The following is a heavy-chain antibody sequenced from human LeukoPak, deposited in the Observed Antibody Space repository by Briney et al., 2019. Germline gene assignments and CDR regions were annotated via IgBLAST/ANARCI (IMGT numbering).Heavy chain of an antibody. V-gene: IGHV1-46*01. D-gene: IGHD3-22*01. CDR2: INPSGGST. CDR1: GYTFTSYY. J-gene: IGHJ3*02. Sequence: ASVKVSCKASGYTFTSYYMHWVRQAPGQGLEWMGIINPSGGSTSYAQKFQGRVTMTRDMSTSTVYMKLSSLRSEDTAVYYCARIRADYYDSSAAFDIWGQGTMVTVSS. CDR3: ARIRADYYDSSAAFDI.